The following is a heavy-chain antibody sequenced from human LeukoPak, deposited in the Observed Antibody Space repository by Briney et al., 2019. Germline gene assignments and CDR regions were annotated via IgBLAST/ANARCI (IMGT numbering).Heavy chain of an antibody. CDR1: GFTSSSYG. Sequence: PGRSLRLSCAASGFTSSSYGMHWVRQAPGKGLEWVAVISYDGSNKYYADSVKGRFTISRDNSKNTLYLQMNSLRAEDTAVYYCAKDRSDSPFYWGQGTLVTVSS. D-gene: IGHD3-22*01. CDR2: ISYDGSNK. CDR3: AKDRSDSPFY. V-gene: IGHV3-30*18. J-gene: IGHJ4*02.